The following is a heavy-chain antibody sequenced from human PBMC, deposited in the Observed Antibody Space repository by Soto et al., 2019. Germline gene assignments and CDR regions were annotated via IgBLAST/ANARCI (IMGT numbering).Heavy chain of an antibody. D-gene: IGHD6-6*01. CDR1: GGTFSSYT. Sequence: SVKVSCKASGGTFSSYTISLVRQAPGQGLEWMGRIIPILGIANYAQKFQGRVTITADKSTSTAYMELSSLRSEDTAVYYCAREGFVAARREGDYYYYYMDVWGKGTTVTVSS. V-gene: IGHV1-69*04. CDR3: AREGFVAARREGDYYYYYMDV. CDR2: IIPILGIA. J-gene: IGHJ6*03.